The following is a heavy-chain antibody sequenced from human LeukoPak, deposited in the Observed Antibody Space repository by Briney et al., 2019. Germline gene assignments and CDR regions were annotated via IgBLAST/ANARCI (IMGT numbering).Heavy chain of an antibody. CDR3: ANNWNFP. J-gene: IGHJ5*02. CDR1: GGSISSSSYY. CDR2: INHSGST. V-gene: IGHV4-39*07. Sequence: PSETLSLTCTVSGGSISSSSYYWGWIRQPPGKGLEWIGEINHSGSTNYNPSLKSRVTISVDTSKNQFSLKLSSVTAADTAVYYCANNWNFPWGQGTLVTVSS.